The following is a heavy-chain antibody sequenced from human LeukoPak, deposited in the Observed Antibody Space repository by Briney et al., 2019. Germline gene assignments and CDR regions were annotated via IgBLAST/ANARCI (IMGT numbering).Heavy chain of an antibody. CDR3: ARDATSDTLGY. V-gene: IGHV3-7*01. CDR1: GLMFTRYW. CDR2: IKQDGSEK. D-gene: IGHD2-2*02. J-gene: IGHJ4*02. Sequence: GRSLRLSCAASGLMFTRYWMSWVRQTPGKGLEWVANIKQDGSEKYYVDSVKGRFTISRDNAKNSLYLQMNSLRVEDTAIYYCARDATSDTLGYWGQGTLVTVSS.